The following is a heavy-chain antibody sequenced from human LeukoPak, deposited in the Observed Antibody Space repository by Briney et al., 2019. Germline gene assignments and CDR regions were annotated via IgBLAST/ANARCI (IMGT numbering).Heavy chain of an antibody. D-gene: IGHD1-26*01. J-gene: IGHJ6*02. CDR3: ARDSYGGSPYYYYGMDV. CDR1: GGSISSGGYY. CDR2: IYYSGST. Sequence: PSQTLSLTCTVSGGSISSGGYYWSWTRQHPGKGLEWIGYIYYSGSTYYNPSLKSRVTISVDTSKNQFSLKLSSVTAADTAVYYCARDSYGGSPYYYYGMDVWGQGTTVTVSS. V-gene: IGHV4-31*03.